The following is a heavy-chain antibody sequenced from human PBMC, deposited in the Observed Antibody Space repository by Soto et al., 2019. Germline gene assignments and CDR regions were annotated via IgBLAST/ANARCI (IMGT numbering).Heavy chain of an antibody. Sequence: GGSLRLSCAASVLTFNTYWMHWFRQAPGKGLVWVSRINSGGGTTTYADSVKGRFTISRDNAKNTLFLQMNGLRAEDTAVYYCARWFTYGNFDYFDYWGQGTQVTVSS. J-gene: IGHJ4*02. CDR1: VLTFNTYW. CDR2: INSGGGTT. D-gene: IGHD3-10*01. V-gene: IGHV3-74*01. CDR3: ARWFTYGNFDYFDY.